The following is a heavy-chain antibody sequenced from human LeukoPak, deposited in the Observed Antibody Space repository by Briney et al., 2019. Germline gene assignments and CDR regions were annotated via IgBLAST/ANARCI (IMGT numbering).Heavy chain of an antibody. D-gene: IGHD6-19*01. CDR3: AKVRAGDSSGWYSIDY. V-gene: IGHV3-23*01. J-gene: IGHJ4*02. CDR2: ISGSGTNT. Sequence: GGSLRLSCAASGFSFSFYWMHWVRQAPGKGLEWVSGISGSGTNTNYADSVKGRFTISRDNSKNTVYLQMNSLRAEDTAVYYCAKVRAGDSSGWYSIDYWGQGNLVTVSS. CDR1: GFSFSFYW.